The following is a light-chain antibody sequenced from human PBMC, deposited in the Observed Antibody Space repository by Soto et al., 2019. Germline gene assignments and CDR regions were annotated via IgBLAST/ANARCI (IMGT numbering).Light chain of an antibody. CDR1: QSISSTY. CDR3: QQYAISPGA. CDR2: GTS. V-gene: IGKV3-20*01. J-gene: IGKJ1*01. Sequence: EIVLKQSPGTLSLSPGERATLSCRASQSISSTYLAWYQQKPGQAPRLLIYGTSSRATGIPDRFSGSGSGTHFTLTISRLEPEDFAVYYCQQYAISPGAFGQGTKV.